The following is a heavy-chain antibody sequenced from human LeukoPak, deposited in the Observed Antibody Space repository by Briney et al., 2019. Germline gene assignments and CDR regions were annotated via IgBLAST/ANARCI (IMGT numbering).Heavy chain of an antibody. J-gene: IGHJ4*02. Sequence: GWSLRLSCAASKFTFSSYAMHWVRQAPGKGLEWVAVISYDGSNKYYADSVKGRFTISRDNSKNTLYLQMNSLRPEDTAVYYCARDREQQLEIDYWGQGTLVTVSS. V-gene: IGHV3-30*01. CDR1: KFTFSSYA. CDR3: ARDREQQLEIDY. D-gene: IGHD6-13*01. CDR2: ISYDGSNK.